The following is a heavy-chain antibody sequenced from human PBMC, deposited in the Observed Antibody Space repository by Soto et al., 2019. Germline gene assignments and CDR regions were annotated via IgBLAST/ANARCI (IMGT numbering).Heavy chain of an antibody. D-gene: IGHD6-13*01. CDR1: GFTFRSYS. V-gene: IGHV3-48*02. CDR3: ARDNGIAGSFDP. J-gene: IGHJ5*02. CDR2: ISISSRTI. Sequence: GSLRLSCAASGFTFRSYSMNWVRQAPGKGLEWVSYISISSRTIYYADSVKGRFTISRDDAKNSLYLQMNSLRDEDTSVYYCARDNGIAGSFDPWGQGTLVTVSS.